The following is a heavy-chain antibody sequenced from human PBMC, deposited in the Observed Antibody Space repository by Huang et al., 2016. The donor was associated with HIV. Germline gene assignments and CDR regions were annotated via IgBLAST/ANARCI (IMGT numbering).Heavy chain of an antibody. CDR1: GGTFSTDA. Sequence: QVQLVQSGAEVKKPGSSVKVFCKASGGTFSTDAITWVRQAPGQGLERMGGIIPVFGTPNYAQKFQGRVTITADESTGTAYMELSSLKSEDTAIYYCARVRRHSGNSGLIDFWGQGTLVTVSS. J-gene: IGHJ4*02. CDR2: IIPVFGTP. V-gene: IGHV1-69*13. CDR3: ARVRRHSGNSGLIDF. D-gene: IGHD6-19*01.